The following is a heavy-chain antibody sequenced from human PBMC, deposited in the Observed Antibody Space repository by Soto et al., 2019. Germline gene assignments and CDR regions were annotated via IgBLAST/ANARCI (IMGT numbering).Heavy chain of an antibody. D-gene: IGHD3-3*01. J-gene: IGHJ4*02. CDR3: ARAFWSGYLLYYFDY. CDR1: GGSFSGYY. CDR2: INHSGST. Sequence: QVQLQQWGAGLLKPSETLSLTCAVYGGSFSGYYWSWIRQPPGKGLEWIGEINHSGSTNYNPSLKSRVTISVDTSKNQFSLKLSSVTAADTAVYYFARAFWSGYLLYYFDYWGQGTLVTVSS. V-gene: IGHV4-34*01.